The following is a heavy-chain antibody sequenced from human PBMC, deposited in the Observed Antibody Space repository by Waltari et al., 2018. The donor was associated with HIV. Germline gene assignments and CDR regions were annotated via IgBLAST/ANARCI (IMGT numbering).Heavy chain of an antibody. CDR1: NGSFSDYY. CDR2: INLSGST. CDR3: ARWRSSRWHWFDP. V-gene: IGHV4-34*01. D-gene: IGHD6-13*01. Sequence: QVQLQQWGAGLLKPSETLSLTCAVYNGSFSDYYWSWIRQPPGKGLEWIGEINLSGSTTYNPSLKSRVTISVDTSKNQFSLKLSSVTAADTAVYYCARWRSSRWHWFDPWGQGTLVSVSS. J-gene: IGHJ5*02.